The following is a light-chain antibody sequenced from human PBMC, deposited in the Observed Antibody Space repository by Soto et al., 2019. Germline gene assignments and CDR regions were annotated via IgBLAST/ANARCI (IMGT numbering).Light chain of an antibody. J-gene: IGKJ1*01. Sequence: DIVMTQSPDSLAVSLAERATINCKSSQSVLYSSSNKNYLAWYQQKPGQPPKLLIYWASTRESGVPDRFSGSGSGTDFTLTISSLQAEDVAVYYCQQYYSTPQTFGQGTKVDIK. CDR2: WAS. CDR3: QQYYSTPQT. V-gene: IGKV4-1*01. CDR1: QSVLYSSSNKNY.